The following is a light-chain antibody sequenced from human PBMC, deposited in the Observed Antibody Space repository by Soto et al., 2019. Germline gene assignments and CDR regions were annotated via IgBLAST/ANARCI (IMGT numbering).Light chain of an antibody. CDR3: QKYDSAPRT. J-gene: IGKJ1*01. CDR2: AAS. CDR1: QGISNY. V-gene: IGKV1-27*01. Sequence: DIQMTQSPSSLSASVGDRVTITCRASQGISNYLAWYQQKPGRVPKLLIYAASTLQSGVPSRFSGSGSGTDFTLTIGSLQPEDVATYYCQKYDSAPRTFGQGTRVEIK.